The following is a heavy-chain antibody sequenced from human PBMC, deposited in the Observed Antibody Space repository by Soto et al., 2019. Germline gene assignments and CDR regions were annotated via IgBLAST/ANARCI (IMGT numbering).Heavy chain of an antibody. J-gene: IGHJ5*02. Sequence: PSETLSLTCTVSGDSISSGDYYWSWIRQPPGKGLEWIAYIYYSGTTYYNPSLKSRVTMSVDTSKNLFSLKLSFVTAADTAVYYCARVRTIFGVVPPENWFDPWGQGTLVTVSS. D-gene: IGHD3-3*01. V-gene: IGHV4-30-4*01. CDR2: IYYSGTT. CDR3: ARVRTIFGVVPPENWFDP. CDR1: GDSISSGDYY.